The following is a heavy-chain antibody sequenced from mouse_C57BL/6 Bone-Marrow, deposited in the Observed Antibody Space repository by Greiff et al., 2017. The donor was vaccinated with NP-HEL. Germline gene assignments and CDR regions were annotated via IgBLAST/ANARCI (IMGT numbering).Heavy chain of an antibody. Sequence: QVQLKESGAELAKPGASVKLSCKASGYTFTSYWMHWVKQRPGQGLEWIGYINPSSGYTKYNQKFKDKATLTADKSSSTAYMQLSSLTYEDSAVYYCVKSHPIYYYRGDYWGQGTSVTVSS. CDR3: VKSHPIYYYRGDY. J-gene: IGHJ4*01. CDR1: GYTFTSYW. CDR2: INPSSGYT. V-gene: IGHV1-7*01. D-gene: IGHD1-1*01.